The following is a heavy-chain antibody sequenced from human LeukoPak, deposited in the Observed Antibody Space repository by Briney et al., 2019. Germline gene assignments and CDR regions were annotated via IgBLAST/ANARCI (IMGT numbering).Heavy chain of an antibody. CDR3: AGGTGVPAAEFDY. CDR1: GGSISSCY. V-gene: IGHV4-59*01. D-gene: IGHD2-2*01. CDR2: IYYSGST. J-gene: IGHJ4*02. Sequence: SETLSLTCTVSGGSISSCYWSWIRQPPGKGLEWIGYIYYSGSTNYNPSLKSRVTISVDTSKNQFSLKLSSVTAADTAVYYCAGGTGVPAAEFDYWGQGTLVTVSS.